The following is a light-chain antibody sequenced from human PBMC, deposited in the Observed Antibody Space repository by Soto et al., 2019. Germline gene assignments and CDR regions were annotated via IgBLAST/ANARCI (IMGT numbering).Light chain of an antibody. CDR1: SSDVGGYNY. Sequence: QSALTQPASVSGSPGQSITISCTGTSSDVGGYNYVSWYQHHPGKAPKLIIYEVSNRPSGVSNRFSGSKSGNTASLTISGLHTEDEADYYCNSYTGGSTVRFGGGTQLTVL. CDR3: NSYTGGSTVR. CDR2: EVS. J-gene: IGLJ2*01. V-gene: IGLV2-14*01.